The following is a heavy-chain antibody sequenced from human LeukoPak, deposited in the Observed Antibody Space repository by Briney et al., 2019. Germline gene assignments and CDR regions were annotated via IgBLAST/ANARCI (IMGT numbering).Heavy chain of an antibody. CDR2: ISGSGGST. D-gene: IGHD2-2*01. CDR1: GFTFSSYA. CDR3: AKGKLGYCSSTSCYYYDY. J-gene: IGHJ4*02. Sequence: GGSLRLSCAASGFTFSSYAMSWVRQAPGKGLEWVSAISGSGGSTYYADSVKGRFTISRDNSKNTLYLQMNSLRAEDTAVYYCAKGKLGYCSSTSCYYYDYWGQGTLVTVSS. V-gene: IGHV3-23*01.